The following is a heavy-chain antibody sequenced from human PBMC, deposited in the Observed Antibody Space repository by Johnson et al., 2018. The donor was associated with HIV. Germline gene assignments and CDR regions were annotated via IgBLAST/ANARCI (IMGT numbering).Heavy chain of an antibody. V-gene: IGHV3-9*01. CDR1: GFTFDDYA. CDR3: AKDTEAAAGTDDAFDI. J-gene: IGHJ3*02. D-gene: IGHD6-13*01. CDR2: ISWNSGSI. Sequence: VQLVESGGGVVQPGRSLRLSCAASGFTFDDYAMHWVRQAPGKGLEWVSGISWNSGSIGYADSVKGRFTISRDNAKNSLYLQMNSLRAEDTALYYCAKDTEAAAGTDDAFDIWGQGTMVTVSS.